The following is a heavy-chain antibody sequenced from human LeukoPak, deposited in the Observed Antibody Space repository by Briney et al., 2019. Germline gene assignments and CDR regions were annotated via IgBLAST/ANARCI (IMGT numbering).Heavy chain of an antibody. J-gene: IGHJ4*02. CDR3: AKNYYDSSGYYDCFDY. V-gene: IGHV3-23*01. Sequence: GGSLRLSCAASGFTFSSYAMSWVRQAPGKGLEWVSAISGSGGSTYYADSVKGRFTISRDNSKNTLYLQMNSLRAEDTAVYYCAKNYYDSSGYYDCFDYWGQGTLVTVSS. CDR2: ISGSGGST. D-gene: IGHD3-22*01. CDR1: GFTFSSYA.